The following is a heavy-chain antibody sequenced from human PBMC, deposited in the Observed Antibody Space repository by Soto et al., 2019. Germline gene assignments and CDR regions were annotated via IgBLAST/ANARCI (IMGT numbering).Heavy chain of an antibody. J-gene: IGHJ4*02. V-gene: IGHV3-15*01. D-gene: IGHD2-21*02. CDR2: IKSKSDGGTT. Sequence: GGSLRLSCAASGFTFSNAWMSWVRQAPGKGLEWVGRIKSKSDGGTTDYAAPVKGRFTISRDDSKNTLYLQMNSLKTEDTAVYYFYTVGGNSGALDYWGQGTLVSVSS. CDR1: GFTFSNAW. CDR3: YTVGGNSGALDY.